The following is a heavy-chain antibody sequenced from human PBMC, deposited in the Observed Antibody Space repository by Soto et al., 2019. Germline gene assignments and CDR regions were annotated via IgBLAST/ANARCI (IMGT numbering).Heavy chain of an antibody. CDR3: ARHGIAARATDGFDI. V-gene: IGHV5-51*01. CDR2: IYPGDSDT. D-gene: IGHD6-6*01. CDR1: GYSFTSYW. J-gene: IGHJ3*02. Sequence: GKSLKISCKGSGYSFTSYWIGWVRQMPGKGLEWMGIIYPGDSDTRYSPSFQGQVTISADKSISTAYLQWSSLKASDTAMYYCARHGIAARATDGFDIWGQGTMVTVSS.